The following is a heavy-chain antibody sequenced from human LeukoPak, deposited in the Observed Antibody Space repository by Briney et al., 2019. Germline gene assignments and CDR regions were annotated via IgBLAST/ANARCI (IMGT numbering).Heavy chain of an antibody. D-gene: IGHD3-3*01. CDR3: ARWYYDFWSGSEYYYYGMDV. Sequence: GGSLRLSCAASGFTFSSYSMNWVRQAPGKGLEWVSSISSSSSYIYYADSVKGRFTISRANAENSLYLQMNSLRAEDTAVYYCARWYYDFWSGSEYYYYGMDVWGQGTKVTVSS. CDR1: GFTFSSYS. V-gene: IGHV3-21*01. CDR2: ISSSSSYI. J-gene: IGHJ6*02.